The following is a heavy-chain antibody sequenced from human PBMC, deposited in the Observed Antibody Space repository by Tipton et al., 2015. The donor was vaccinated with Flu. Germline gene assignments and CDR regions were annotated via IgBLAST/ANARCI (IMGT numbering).Heavy chain of an antibody. CDR3: ARSPSYSGSGIYPYYFDD. CDR2: IYTTGST. J-gene: IGHJ4*02. Sequence: LRLSCTVSGGFITSGSYYWSWIRQSAGKGLEWIGRIYTTGSTNYNPSLRSRVTMSGDTSKNQFSLQLNSVTAEDTAVYYCARSPSYSGSGIYPYYFDDWGQGTLVTVSS. V-gene: IGHV4-61*02. D-gene: IGHD3-10*01. CDR1: GGFITSGSYY.